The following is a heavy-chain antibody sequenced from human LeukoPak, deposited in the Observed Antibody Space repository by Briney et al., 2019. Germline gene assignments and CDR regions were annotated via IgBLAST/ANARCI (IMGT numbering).Heavy chain of an antibody. Sequence: PGGSLRLSCSAPGFTFSDYWMMWVRQAPGKGLEWVGNIRQDDSEKNYVDSVEGRFTISRDNAKFSLYLQMNSLRAEDTAIYYCATDRKVGTWDPRFNYWGQGTLVTVSS. CDR2: IRQDDSEK. D-gene: IGHD4-23*01. CDR1: GFTFSDYW. J-gene: IGHJ4*02. CDR3: ATDRKVGTWDPRFNY. V-gene: IGHV3-7*01.